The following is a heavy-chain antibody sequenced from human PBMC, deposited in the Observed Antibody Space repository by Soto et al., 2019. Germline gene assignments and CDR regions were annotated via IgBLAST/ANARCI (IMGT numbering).Heavy chain of an antibody. J-gene: IGHJ3*02. D-gene: IGHD4-17*01. CDR2: IWYDGTHQ. CDR3: ARDGIDGDHDAFDI. V-gene: IGHV3-33*01. Sequence: QVQLVESGGGVVQSGRSLRLSCAASGFTFSRHGMHWVRQVPGKGLEWLAVIWYDGTHQYYADSVKGRFTISRDNSRSTLYLQLDSLIAEDTAVYYCARDGIDGDHDAFDICGPGTMVTVSS. CDR1: GFTFSRHG.